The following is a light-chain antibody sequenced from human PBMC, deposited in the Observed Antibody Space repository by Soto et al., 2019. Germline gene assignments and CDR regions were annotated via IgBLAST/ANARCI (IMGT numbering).Light chain of an antibody. V-gene: IGLV1-51*01. CDR2: DSN. J-gene: IGLJ2*01. CDR3: ATWDSDVSYVV. Sequence: QAVVTQPPSVSGTPGQRVTISCSGSSSNIGSHNVVWYQHLPGAAPKFLIFDSNKRPSGSPDRFSGSKSGTSATLGISGLQTGDEADYFCATWDSDVSYVVFGGGTKLTVL. CDR1: SSNIGSHN.